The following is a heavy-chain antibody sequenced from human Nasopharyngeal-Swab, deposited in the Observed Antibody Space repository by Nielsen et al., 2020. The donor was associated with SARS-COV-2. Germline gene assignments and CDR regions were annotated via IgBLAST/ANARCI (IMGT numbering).Heavy chain of an antibody. CDR1: GFPFSKYS. D-gene: IGHD3-3*01. J-gene: IGHJ1*01. CDR3: ARDYYDFWSGYYSGYFHL. CDR2: ISYDGTDK. Sequence: GESLKISCAASGFPFSKYSMHWVRQAPGKGLEWVALISYDGTDKYYADFVKGRFTISRDSSKNTLNLQMNSLRREDTAVYYCARDYYDFWSGYYSGYFHLWGQGTLVTVSS. V-gene: IGHV3-30*04.